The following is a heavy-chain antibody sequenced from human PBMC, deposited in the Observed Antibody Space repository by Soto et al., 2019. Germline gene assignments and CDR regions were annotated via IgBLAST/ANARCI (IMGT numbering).Heavy chain of an antibody. V-gene: IGHV3-74*01. CDR3: AKDRDGSGYYYYFDY. D-gene: IGHD3-22*01. Sequence: PGGSLRLSCAASGFTFNKYWMHWVRQAPGKGLVWVSRINTDGSSTTFADSVRGRFTISRDNAKNTVFLQMNSLRAEDTAVYYCAKDRDGSGYYYYFDYWGQGTLVTVPQ. CDR1: GFTFNKYW. J-gene: IGHJ4*02. CDR2: INTDGSST.